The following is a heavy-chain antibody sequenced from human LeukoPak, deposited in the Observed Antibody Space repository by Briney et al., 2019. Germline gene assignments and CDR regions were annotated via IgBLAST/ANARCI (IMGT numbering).Heavy chain of an antibody. Sequence: GGSLRLSCAASGFTFSTYWMSWVRQAPGKGLEWVANIKQDGSEKYYVDSVKGRFTISRDNAKNSLYLQMNSLRAEDTAVYYCAKHTMIVVVIDAFDIWGQGTMVTVSS. V-gene: IGHV3-7*03. CDR3: AKHTMIVVVIDAFDI. CDR1: GFTFSTYW. D-gene: IGHD3-22*01. CDR2: IKQDGSEK. J-gene: IGHJ3*02.